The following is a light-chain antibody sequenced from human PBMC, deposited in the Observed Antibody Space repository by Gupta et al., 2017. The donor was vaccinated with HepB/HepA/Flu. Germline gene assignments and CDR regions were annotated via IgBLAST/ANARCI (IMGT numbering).Light chain of an antibody. CDR3: HQEGCSPST. J-gene: IGKJ1*01. V-gene: IGKV3-20*01. CDR1: QSLSGSL. Sequence: EIVLTQSPGTLSLSPGERATLSCRASQSLSGSLLAWYQQKPGQAPRLLIYGASSRASGIPDRFIGSGSGTDFTLTINRLEPEDFAVYCCHQEGCSPSTFGQGTKVEIK. CDR2: GAS.